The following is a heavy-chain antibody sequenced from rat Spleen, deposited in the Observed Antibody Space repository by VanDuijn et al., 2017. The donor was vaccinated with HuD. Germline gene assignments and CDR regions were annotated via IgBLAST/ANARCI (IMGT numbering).Heavy chain of an antibody. CDR1: GFSLTSYG. V-gene: IGHV2-13*01. D-gene: IGHD1-8*01. CDR2: IWGDGST. J-gene: IGHJ3*01. Sequence: QVQLKESGPGLVQPSQTLSLTCTVSGFSLTSYGVSWVRQPPGKGLEWMGGIWGDGSTNYNSALKSRLSISRDTSKSQVFLKMNSLQTEDTAIYFCTSLITTGARPDGAYWGQGTLVTVSS. CDR3: TSLITTGARPDGAY.